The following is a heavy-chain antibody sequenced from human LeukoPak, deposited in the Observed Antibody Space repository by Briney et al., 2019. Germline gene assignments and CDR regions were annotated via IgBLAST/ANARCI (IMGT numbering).Heavy chain of an antibody. V-gene: IGHV4-59*01. CDR2: IYYSGST. CDR3: ARDQKAAYYDFWSGYQTAAWYFDL. D-gene: IGHD3-3*01. CDR1: GGSISSYY. J-gene: IGHJ2*01. Sequence: SETLSLTCTVSGGSISSYYWSWIRQPPGKGLEWIGYIYYSGSTNYNPSLKSRVTISVDTSKNQFSLKLSSVTAADTAVYYCARDQKAAYYDFWSGYQTAAWYFDLWGRGTLVTVSS.